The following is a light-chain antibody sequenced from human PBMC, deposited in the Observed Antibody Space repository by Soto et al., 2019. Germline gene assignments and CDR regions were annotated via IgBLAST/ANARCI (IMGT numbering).Light chain of an antibody. CDR1: SSDVGGYNF. Sequence: QSALTQPRSVSGSPGQSVTISCTGTSSDVGGYNFVSWYQQHPGKVPKLLIYDVTKRPSGVPDRFSGSKSGNTASLTISGLQADDEADYYCCSFAGIPPGVFGTGTKVTVL. CDR2: DVT. CDR3: CSFAGIPPGV. J-gene: IGLJ1*01. V-gene: IGLV2-11*01.